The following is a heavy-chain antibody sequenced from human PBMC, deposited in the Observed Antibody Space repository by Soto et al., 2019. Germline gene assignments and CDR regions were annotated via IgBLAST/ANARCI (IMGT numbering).Heavy chain of an antibody. J-gene: IGHJ6*02. D-gene: IGHD4-17*01. CDR2: IIPIFGTA. CDR1: GGTFSSYA. Sequence: QVQLVQSGAEVKKPGSSVKVSCKASGGTFSSYAISWVRQAPDQGLGWRGGIIPIFGTANYAQKFQGRVTITADKSTSTAYMELSSLRSEDTAVYYCARDPTVTTVFYYGMDVWGQGTTVTVSS. CDR3: ARDPTVTTVFYYGMDV. V-gene: IGHV1-69*06.